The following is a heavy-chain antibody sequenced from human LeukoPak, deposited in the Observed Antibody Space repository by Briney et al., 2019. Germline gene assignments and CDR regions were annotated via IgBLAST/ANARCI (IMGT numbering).Heavy chain of an antibody. Sequence: PSETLSLTCTVSGGSISSGGYYWSWIRQHPGKGLEWIGYIYYSGSTYYNPSLKSRVTISVDTSKNQFSLKLSSVTAADTAVYYCARGQGGWALGAFDIWGQGTMVTVSS. CDR3: ARGQGGWALGAFDI. D-gene: IGHD6-19*01. CDR1: GGSISSGGYY. V-gene: IGHV4-31*03. J-gene: IGHJ3*02. CDR2: IYYSGST.